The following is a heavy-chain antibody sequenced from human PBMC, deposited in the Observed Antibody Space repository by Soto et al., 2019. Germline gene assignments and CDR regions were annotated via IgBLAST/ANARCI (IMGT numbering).Heavy chain of an antibody. CDR1: GGTFSRYA. D-gene: IGHD2-15*01. Sequence: QVQVVRSGAEVKKPRSSVKVSCKASGGTFSRYAISWVREAPGQGLEWMGGIIPIFGTANYAQKFQGRVTITADESTSTAYMELSSLRSEDTAVYYCARNIVVVVAATSHWFDPWGQGTLVTVSS. J-gene: IGHJ5*02. CDR3: ARNIVVVVAATSHWFDP. CDR2: IIPIFGTA. V-gene: IGHV1-69*12.